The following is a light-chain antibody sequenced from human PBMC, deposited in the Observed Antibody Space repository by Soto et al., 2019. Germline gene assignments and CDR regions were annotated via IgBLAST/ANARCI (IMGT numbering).Light chain of an antibody. V-gene: IGKV3D-20*01. CDR2: DAS. Sequence: IVLTQSPATLSLSPGERATLSCVASQSVSSSYLAWHQQKPGRAPRLLIYDASSRATGIPDRFSGSGSGTVLTLNISRLEPEDFGVYYCQQYGHSPYTFGQGTKLEIK. CDR1: QSVSSSY. J-gene: IGKJ2*01. CDR3: QQYGHSPYT.